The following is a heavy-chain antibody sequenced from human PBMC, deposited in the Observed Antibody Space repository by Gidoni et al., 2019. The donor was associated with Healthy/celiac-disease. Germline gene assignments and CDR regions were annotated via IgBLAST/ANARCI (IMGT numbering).Heavy chain of an antibody. J-gene: IGHJ5*02. CDR2: IYYSGST. Sequence: KGLEWIGYIYYSGSTYYNPSLKSRVTISVDTSKNQFSLKLSSVTAADTAVYYCARGTLEWKRAPRQDNWFDPWGQGTLVTVSS. CDR3: ARGTLEWKRAPRQDNWFDP. V-gene: IGHV4-31*02. D-gene: IGHD3-3*01.